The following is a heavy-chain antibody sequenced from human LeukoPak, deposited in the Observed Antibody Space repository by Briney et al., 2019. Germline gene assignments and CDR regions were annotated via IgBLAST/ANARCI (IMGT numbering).Heavy chain of an antibody. Sequence: KPSETLSLTCTVSGYSISSGYYWGWIRQPPGKGLEWIGSIYHSGSTYYNPSLKSRVTISVDTSKNQFSLKLNSVTAAYTAVYYCARSPYSSSWKYFDHWGQGTLVTVSS. CDR2: IYHSGST. D-gene: IGHD6-13*01. J-gene: IGHJ4*02. V-gene: IGHV4-38-2*02. CDR1: GYSISSGYY. CDR3: ARSPYSSSWKYFDH.